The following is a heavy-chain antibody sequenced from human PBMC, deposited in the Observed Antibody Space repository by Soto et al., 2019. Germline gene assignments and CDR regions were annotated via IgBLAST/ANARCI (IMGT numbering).Heavy chain of an antibody. CDR1: GFSFNTFD. CDR3: TKGAWLDY. CDR2: ILGRDDTT. D-gene: IGHD5-12*01. Sequence: EVQVLESGGDLVEPGGSLRLSCAASGFSFNTFDMSWVRQAPGKGLEWVSVILGRDDTTYYADSVKGRFTISRDTFKNTLHLQMNSLRVEDTAFYFCTKGAWLDYWGQGTLVTVSS. J-gene: IGHJ4*02. V-gene: IGHV3-23*01.